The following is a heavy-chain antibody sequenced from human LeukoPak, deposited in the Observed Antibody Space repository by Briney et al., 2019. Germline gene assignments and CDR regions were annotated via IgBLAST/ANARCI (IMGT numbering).Heavy chain of an antibody. CDR1: GFTFSSYG. D-gene: IGHD3-10*01. CDR3: AARYSSGSYYYGGFDP. CDR2: IRYDGSNK. V-gene: IGHV3-30*02. Sequence: PGGSLRLSCAASGFTFSSYGMHWVRQAPGKGLEWVAFIRYDGSNKYYADSVKGRLTISRDNSKNTLYLQMNSLRAEDTAVYYCAARYSSGSYYYGGFDPWGQGTLVTVSS. J-gene: IGHJ5*02.